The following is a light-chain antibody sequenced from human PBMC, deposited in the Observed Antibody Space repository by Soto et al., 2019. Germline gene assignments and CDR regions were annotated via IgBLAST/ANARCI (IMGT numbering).Light chain of an antibody. CDR2: RSD. CDR1: SSNIGSNY. J-gene: IGLJ3*02. CDR3: AVRDDSLSGHWV. Sequence: QSVLTQPPSASGTPGQRVTISCSGSSSNIGSNYVAWYHHLPGAAPKLLIYRSDQRPSGGPDRFSGSKSGTSASLAISGLRTEDEADYFCAVRDDSLSGHWVFGGGTKLTVL. V-gene: IGLV1-47*01.